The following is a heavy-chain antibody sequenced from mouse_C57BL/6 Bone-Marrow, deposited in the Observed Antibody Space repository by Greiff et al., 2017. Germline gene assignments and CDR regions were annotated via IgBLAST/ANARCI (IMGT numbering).Heavy chain of an antibody. V-gene: IGHV1-55*01. J-gene: IGHJ1*03. D-gene: IGHD2-5*01. Sequence: VQLQQPGAELVKPGASVKMSCKASGYTFTSYWITWVKQRPGQGLEWIGDIYPGSGSTNYNEKFKSKATLTVDTSSSTAYMQLSSLPSEDSAVYYCARPYDSNYWYFDVWGTGTTVTVSS. CDR3: ARPYDSNYWYFDV. CDR2: IYPGSGST. CDR1: GYTFTSYW.